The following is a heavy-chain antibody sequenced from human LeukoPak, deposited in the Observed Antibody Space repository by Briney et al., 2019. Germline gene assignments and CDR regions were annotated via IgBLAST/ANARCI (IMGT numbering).Heavy chain of an antibody. D-gene: IGHD5-12*01. Sequence: PGGSLRLSCEASGFTFSSYAMNWVRQVPGRGLEWISYISSGSHTVSHADSVRGRFTVSRDSGKNSLFLQMNSLRAEDSALYYCARGHSGYTSFDYWGQGTLVTVSS. CDR2: ISSGSHTV. V-gene: IGHV3-48*01. CDR3: ARGHSGYTSFDY. CDR1: GFTFSSYA. J-gene: IGHJ4*02.